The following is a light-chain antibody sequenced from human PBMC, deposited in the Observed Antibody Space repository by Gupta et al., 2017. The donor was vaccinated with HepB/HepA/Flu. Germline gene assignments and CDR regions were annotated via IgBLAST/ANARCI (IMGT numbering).Light chain of an antibody. J-gene: IGKJ2*01. Sequence: IVMTQSPLSLPVTLGEPASISCRSSQSLRHINGYNYLDWYLQKPGQSPQLLIYLGSNRASGVPDRFSGSGSGTDFTLKISRVEAEDFGVYYCMQALQTPYTFGQGTKLEIK. CDR3: MQALQTPYT. V-gene: IGKV2-28*01. CDR2: LGS. CDR1: QSLRHINGYNY.